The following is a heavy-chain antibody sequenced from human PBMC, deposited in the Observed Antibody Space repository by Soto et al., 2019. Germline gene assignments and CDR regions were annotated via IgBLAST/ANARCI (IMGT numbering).Heavy chain of an antibody. CDR2: TDNSGTYP. J-gene: IGHJ4*02. CDR1: GFTFRSYA. D-gene: IGHD3-10*01. Sequence: SGFTFRSYAMSWVRQAPGKGLEWVSSTDNSGTYPWHADSVKGRFTVSRDNSQNTLYLEMNSLRAEDTAVYYCAKGSASGRPYYFDSWGQGTLVTVSS. CDR3: AKGSASGRPYYFDS. V-gene: IGHV3-23*05.